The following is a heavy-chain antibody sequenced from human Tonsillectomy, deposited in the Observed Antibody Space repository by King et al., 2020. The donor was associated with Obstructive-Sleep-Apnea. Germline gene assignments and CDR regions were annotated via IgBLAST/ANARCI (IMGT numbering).Heavy chain of an antibody. Sequence: VQLQESGPGLVKPSETLSLTCAVSGASIIGYHWSWIRQPPGKGLEWIVYIYYNGNYNYNPSLKSRVTMSVDTSKNQFSLEVKSLTAADTAVYYCARDSSSYFHYWGQGALVTVSS. J-gene: IGHJ4*02. CDR2: IYYNGNY. CDR1: GASIIGYH. CDR3: ARDSSSYFHY. V-gene: IGHV4-59*01.